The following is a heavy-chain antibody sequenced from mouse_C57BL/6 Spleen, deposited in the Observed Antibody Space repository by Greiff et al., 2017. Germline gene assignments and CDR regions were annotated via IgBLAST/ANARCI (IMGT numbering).Heavy chain of an antibody. Sequence: ESGPGLVKPSQSLSLTCSVTGYSITSGYYWNWIRQFPGNKLEWMGYISYDGSNNYNPSLKNRISITRDTSKNQFFLKLNSVTTEDTATYYCARGEAPAGTLFDYWGQGTTLTVSS. V-gene: IGHV3-6*01. D-gene: IGHD3-1*01. CDR1: GYSITSGYY. CDR2: ISYDGSN. CDR3: ARGEAPAGTLFDY. J-gene: IGHJ2*01.